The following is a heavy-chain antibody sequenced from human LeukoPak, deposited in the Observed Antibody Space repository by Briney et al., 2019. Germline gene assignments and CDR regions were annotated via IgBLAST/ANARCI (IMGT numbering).Heavy chain of an antibody. CDR1: GYTFTNYY. Sequence: ASVKVSCKASGYTFTNYYIHRVRQAPGQGLEWMGIINPSGGRTSYAQKFQGRVTMTRDMSTSTVYMELSSLRSEDTAVYYCARKVPNDSSGYYYRGQFDPWGQGTLVTVSS. J-gene: IGHJ5*02. CDR3: ARKVPNDSSGYYYRGQFDP. V-gene: IGHV1-46*01. D-gene: IGHD3-22*01. CDR2: INPSGGRT.